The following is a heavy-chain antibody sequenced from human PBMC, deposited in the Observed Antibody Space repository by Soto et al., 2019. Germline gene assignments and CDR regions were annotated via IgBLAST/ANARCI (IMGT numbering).Heavy chain of an antibody. D-gene: IGHD2-15*01. CDR1: AFTFSDYY. V-gene: IGHV3-11*01. Sequence: GGSLRLSCAASAFTFSDYYMGWIRQAPGKGLEWLSYISGNGNTIYYADSVKGRFTVSRDNTKNLLYLQMNSLRAEDTAVYYCAASAVVAAHYWGEGVLVTVSS. CDR2: ISGNGNTI. CDR3: AASAVVAAHY. J-gene: IGHJ4*02.